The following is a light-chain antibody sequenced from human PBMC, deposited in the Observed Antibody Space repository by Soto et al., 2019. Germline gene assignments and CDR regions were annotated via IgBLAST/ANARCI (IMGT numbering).Light chain of an antibody. J-gene: IGKJ1*01. CDR3: QQSYSTSWT. CDR2: AAS. V-gene: IGKV1-39*01. Sequence: DIQMTQSPSSLSASVGDRVTITCRASQSISSYLNWYQQKPGKAPKLLIYAASSLQSGVPSRFSGSGSGTDFTLTISSLPPEDFATYYCQQSYSTSWTVGQGTKVEIK. CDR1: QSISSY.